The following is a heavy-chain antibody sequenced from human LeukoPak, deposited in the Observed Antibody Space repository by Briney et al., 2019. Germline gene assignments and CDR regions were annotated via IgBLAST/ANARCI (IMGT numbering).Heavy chain of an antibody. CDR3: ARWGLVAPGTYYYYYMDV. J-gene: IGHJ6*03. Sequence: GASVTVSCKTSGYTFTSYGISWVRQAPGQGLEWMGWINAYNRNTHYAQKFQARVTMSTDSSTSTAYMELGSLRSDDTAVYYCARWGLVAPGTYYYYYMDVWGQGTTVTVSS. CDR2: INAYNRNT. D-gene: IGHD2-2*01. V-gene: IGHV1-18*01. CDR1: GYTFTSYG.